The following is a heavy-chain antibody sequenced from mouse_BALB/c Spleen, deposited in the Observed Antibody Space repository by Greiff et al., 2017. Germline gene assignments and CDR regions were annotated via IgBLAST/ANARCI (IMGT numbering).Heavy chain of an antibody. CDR3: ARDDYDWFAY. V-gene: IGHV1S29*02. J-gene: IGHJ3*01. CDR1: GYTFTDYN. D-gene: IGHD2-4*01. CDR2: IYPYNGGT. Sequence: VQLQQSGPELVKPGASVKISCKASGYTFTDYNMHWVKQSHGKSLEWIGYIYPYNGGTGYNQKFKSKATLTVDNSSSTAYMELRSLTSEDSAVYYCARDDYDWFAYWGQGTLVTVSA.